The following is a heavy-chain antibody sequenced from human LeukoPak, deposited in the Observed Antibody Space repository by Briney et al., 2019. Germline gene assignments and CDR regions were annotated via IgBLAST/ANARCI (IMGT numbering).Heavy chain of an antibody. D-gene: IGHD5-18*01. CDR3: ATIYLIERRGYSYGLEVPPFDY. V-gene: IGHV3-30*02. CDR2: IRYDGSNK. Sequence: GGSLRLSCTASGFTFSSYGMHWVRQAPGKGLEWVAFIRYDGSNKYYADSVKGRFTISRDNSKNTLYLQMNSLRAEDTAVYYCATIYLIERRGYSYGLEVPPFDYWGQGTLVTVSS. CDR1: GFTFSSYG. J-gene: IGHJ4*02.